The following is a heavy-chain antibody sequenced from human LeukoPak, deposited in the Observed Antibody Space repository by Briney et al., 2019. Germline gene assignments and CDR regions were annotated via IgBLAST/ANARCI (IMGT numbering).Heavy chain of an antibody. CDR1: GFTFSSYE. CDR2: ISSSGSTI. J-gene: IGHJ3*02. CDR3: ARETARFLELGFAFDI. Sequence: GGSLRLSCAASGFTFSSYEMNWVRQAPGKGLEWVSYISSSGSTIYYADYVKGRFTISRDNAKNSLYLQMNSLRAEDTAVYYCARETARFLELGFAFDIWGQGTMVTVSS. D-gene: IGHD3-3*01. V-gene: IGHV3-48*03.